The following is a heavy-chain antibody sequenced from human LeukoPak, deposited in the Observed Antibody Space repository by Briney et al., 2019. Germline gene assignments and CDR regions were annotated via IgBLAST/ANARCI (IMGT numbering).Heavy chain of an antibody. CDR3: ARDSCSGGSCYPTRDYYYYYMDV. CDR1: GYTFTSYY. V-gene: IGHV1-46*01. J-gene: IGHJ6*03. CDR2: INPSGGST. D-gene: IGHD2-15*01. Sequence: ASVKVSCKASGYTFTSYYMHWVRQAPGQGLEWMGIINPSGGSTSYAQKFQGRVTMTRDMSTSTVYMELSSLRSEDTAVYYCARDSCSGGSCYPTRDYYYYYMDVWGKGTTVTVSS.